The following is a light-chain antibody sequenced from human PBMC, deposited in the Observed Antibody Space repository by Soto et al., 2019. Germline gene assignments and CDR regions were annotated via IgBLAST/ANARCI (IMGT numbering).Light chain of an antibody. CDR3: QQSYSTPLT. V-gene: IGKV1-39*01. Sequence: DIQMTQSPSSLSASVGDRVTITCRASQSISNALNWYQQKPGKAPKVLICAASNLQSGVPSRFSGSGSGTEFTFTISSLQPEDFATYSCQQSYSTPLTFGGGTKVEIK. J-gene: IGKJ4*01. CDR2: AAS. CDR1: QSISNA.